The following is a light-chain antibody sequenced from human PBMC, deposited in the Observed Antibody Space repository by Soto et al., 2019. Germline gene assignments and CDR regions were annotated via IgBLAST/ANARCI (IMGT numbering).Light chain of an antibody. Sequence: EIVLTQSPGTLSLSPGERATLFCRASQSFTTSQLAWYQQRPGQAPMVLIFGASRRATGIPDRFSGSGSGTDFTLTISRLEPEDSAVYYCQQYASSPRTFGQGTTVEIK. CDR1: QSFTTSQ. CDR3: QQYASSPRT. V-gene: IGKV3-20*01. J-gene: IGKJ1*01. CDR2: GAS.